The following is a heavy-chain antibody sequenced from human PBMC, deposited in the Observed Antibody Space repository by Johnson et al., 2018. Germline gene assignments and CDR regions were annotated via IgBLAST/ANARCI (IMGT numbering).Heavy chain of an antibody. D-gene: IGHD5-18*01. V-gene: IGHV3-33*01. CDR2: IWYDGSNK. CDR3: SSVGGYSYCPSFDY. J-gene: IGHJ4*02. CDR1: GFTFSNYG. Sequence: QVQLVESGGGVVQPGRSLRLSCAASGFTFSNYGMHWVRQAPGKGLEWVAVIWYDGSNKYHADSVKGRFTISRDNSKNTLYLQMNSLRAEETAVYYCSSVGGYSYCPSFDYWGQGTRVTLSS.